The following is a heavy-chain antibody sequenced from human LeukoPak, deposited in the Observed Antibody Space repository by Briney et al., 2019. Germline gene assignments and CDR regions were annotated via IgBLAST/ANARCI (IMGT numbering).Heavy chain of an antibody. Sequence: GASLQISCKGSGSIITSYWIGWVRPLPGKGLEWMGIIYPGDSDTRYSPSFQGQATISADKSISTAYLQWSSLKASDTAMYYCARPVAVAGTRWAFDSWGQGTMVTVSS. CDR3: ARPVAVAGTRWAFDS. V-gene: IGHV5-51*01. D-gene: IGHD6-19*01. CDR1: GSIITSYW. J-gene: IGHJ3*02. CDR2: IYPGDSDT.